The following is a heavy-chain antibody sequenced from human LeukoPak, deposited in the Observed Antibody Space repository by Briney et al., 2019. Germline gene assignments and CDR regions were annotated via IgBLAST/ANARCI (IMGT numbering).Heavy chain of an antibody. CDR1: GGSISSYY. CDR2: IHTSGST. Sequence: PSGTLSLTCIVSGGSISSYYWSWIRQPAGKGLEWIGQIHTSGSTNYNPSLKSRVAMSVDTSNNQFSLELSSVTAADTAVYYCAGRAQTTGWSFDYWGQGALVTVSS. D-gene: IGHD6-19*01. J-gene: IGHJ4*02. V-gene: IGHV4-4*07. CDR3: AGRAQTTGWSFDY.